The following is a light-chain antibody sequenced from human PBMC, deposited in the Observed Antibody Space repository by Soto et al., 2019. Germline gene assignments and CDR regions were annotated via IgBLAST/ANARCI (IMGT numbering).Light chain of an antibody. V-gene: IGLV7-43*01. J-gene: IGLJ3*02. Sequence: QAVVTQEPSLTVSPGGTVSLTCASSTGAVTSGYYPNWFQQKPGQAPRALIYSISNRHSWTPARFSGFLLGDKAALTLSGAQPEDEAEYYCLLFYAKTWVFGGGTKLTVL. CDR3: LLFYAKTWV. CDR2: SIS. CDR1: TGAVTSGYY.